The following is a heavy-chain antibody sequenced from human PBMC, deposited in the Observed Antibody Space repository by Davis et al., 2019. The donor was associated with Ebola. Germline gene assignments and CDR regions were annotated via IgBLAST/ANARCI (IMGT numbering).Heavy chain of an antibody. Sequence: ASVKVSCKASGYTFTSYYMHWVRQAPGQGLEWMGIINPSGGSTSYAQKFQGRVTMTRDTSTSTVYMELSSLRSEDTAVYYCARGGSLLWFGELSTAVYYYYGMDVWGQGTTVTVSS. CDR2: INPSGGST. CDR1: GYTFTSYY. J-gene: IGHJ6*02. V-gene: IGHV1-46*01. CDR3: ARGGSLLWFGELSTAVYYYYGMDV. D-gene: IGHD3-10*01.